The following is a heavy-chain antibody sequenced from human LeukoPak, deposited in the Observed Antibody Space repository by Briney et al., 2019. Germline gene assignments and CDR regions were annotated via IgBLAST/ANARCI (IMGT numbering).Heavy chain of an antibody. CDR3: ARLQYCTGACYYYYYMDA. J-gene: IGHJ6*03. Sequence: GGSLRLSCAVSGFTLIDHWMHWVRQAPGKGLVWVSRIKTDGSSTTYADSVKGRFTISRDNAKNTLYLQMNSLAAEDTAVYYCARLQYCTGACYYYYYMDAWGKGTTVTVSS. CDR2: IKTDGSST. V-gene: IGHV3-74*01. D-gene: IGHD2-8*02. CDR1: GFTLIDHW.